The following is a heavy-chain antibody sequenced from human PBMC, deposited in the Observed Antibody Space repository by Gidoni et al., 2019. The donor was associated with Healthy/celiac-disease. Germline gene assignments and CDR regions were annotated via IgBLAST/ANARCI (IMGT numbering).Heavy chain of an antibody. D-gene: IGHD3-10*01. J-gene: IGHJ5*02. CDR3: ARDYRRITMVRGASKKYNWFDP. CDR1: GGSISSGGYY. V-gene: IGHV4-31*03. Sequence: QVQLQESGPGLVKPSQTLSLTCTVSGGSISSGGYYWSWIRQHPGKGLEWIGYIYYSGSTYYNPSLKSRVTISVDTSKNQFSLKLSSVTAADTAVYYCARDYRRITMVRGASKKYNWFDPWGQGTLVTVSS. CDR2: IYYSGST.